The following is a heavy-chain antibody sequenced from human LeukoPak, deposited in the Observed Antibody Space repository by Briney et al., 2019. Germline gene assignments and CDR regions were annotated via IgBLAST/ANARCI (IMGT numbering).Heavy chain of an antibody. CDR3: ARNLGVIVPAAAFDY. CDR1: GFTFSRYA. V-gene: IGHV3-23*01. D-gene: IGHD2-2*01. Sequence: GGSLRLSCAASGFTFSRYAMSWVRQAPGKGLEWVSAISGSGGNTYYADSVKGRFTISRDNSKNTLFLQMNSLRAEDTAVYNCARNLGVIVPAAAFDYWGQGTLVTVSS. J-gene: IGHJ4*02. CDR2: ISGSGGNT.